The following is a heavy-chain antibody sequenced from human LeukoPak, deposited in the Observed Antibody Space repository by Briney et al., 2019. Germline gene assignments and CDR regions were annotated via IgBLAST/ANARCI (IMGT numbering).Heavy chain of an antibody. J-gene: IGHJ3*02. Sequence: SETLSLTCTVSGGSISSSSYYWGWIRQPPGKGLEWIGSIYYSGSTYYNPSLKSRVTISVDTSKNQFSLKLSSVTAADTAVYYCARTPFNYYGDYLTNAFDIWGQGTMDTVSS. V-gene: IGHV4-39*01. CDR2: IYYSGST. D-gene: IGHD4-17*01. CDR1: GGSISSSSYY. CDR3: ARTPFNYYGDYLTNAFDI.